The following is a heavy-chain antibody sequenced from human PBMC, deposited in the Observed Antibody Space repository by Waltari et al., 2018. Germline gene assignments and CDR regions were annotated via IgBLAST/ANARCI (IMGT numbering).Heavy chain of an antibody. CDR3: ARSPRWGDYPHY. V-gene: IGHV4-39*07. CDR1: GGSISSSSYY. J-gene: IGHJ4*02. Sequence: QLQLQESGPGLVKPSETLSLTCTVSGGSISSSSYYWGWIRQPPGKGLEWIGSIYYSGSTYYNPSLKSRVTISVDTSKNQFSLKLSSVTAADTAVYYCARSPRWGDYPHYWGQGTLVTVSS. D-gene: IGHD4-17*01. CDR2: IYYSGST.